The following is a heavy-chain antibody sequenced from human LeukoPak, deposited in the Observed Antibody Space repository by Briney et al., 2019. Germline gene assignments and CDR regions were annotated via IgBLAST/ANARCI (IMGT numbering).Heavy chain of an antibody. CDR2: IHERGST. J-gene: IGHJ5*02. CDR3: ARASRPSNSWFDP. V-gene: IGHV4-38-2*01. Sequence: SETLSLTCGVSGHSFSSDSFWGWIRQPPGQGLEWIGSIHERGSTFYNPSLKSRVTISIDTSKNLFSLNVNSVTAADTAVYYCARASRPSNSWFDPWGQGTVVTVSS. D-gene: IGHD6-6*01. CDR1: GHSFSSDSF.